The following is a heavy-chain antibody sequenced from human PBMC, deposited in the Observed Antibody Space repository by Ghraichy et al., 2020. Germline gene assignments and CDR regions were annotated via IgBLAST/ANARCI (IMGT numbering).Heavy chain of an antibody. J-gene: IGHJ4*02. Sequence: SETLSLTCAVYGGSFSGYYWSWIRQSPGKGLEWIGEINQSGRTNCNPSLKSRVTISVDTSKNQFSLKLNSVTAADTAVYYCARVAVNHYGSGSYFQVPWYFDYSGQGPLVTVSS. CDR1: GGSFSGYY. CDR2: INQSGRT. D-gene: IGHD3-10*01. CDR3: ARVAVNHYGSGSYFQVPWYFDY. V-gene: IGHV4-34*01.